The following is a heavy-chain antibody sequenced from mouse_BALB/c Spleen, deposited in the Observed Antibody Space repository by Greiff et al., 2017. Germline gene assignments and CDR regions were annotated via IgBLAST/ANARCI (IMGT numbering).Heavy chain of an antibody. D-gene: IGHD2-1*01. CDR1: GDSITSGY. CDR2: ISYSGST. Sequence: EVKLMESGPSLVKPSQTLSLTCSVTGDSITSGYWNWIRKFPGNKLEYMGYISYSGSTYYNPSLKSRISITRDTSKNQYYLQLNSVTTEDTATYYCARRDGNHAHYFDYWGQGTTLTVSS. CDR3: ARRDGNHAHYFDY. V-gene: IGHV3-8*02. J-gene: IGHJ2*01.